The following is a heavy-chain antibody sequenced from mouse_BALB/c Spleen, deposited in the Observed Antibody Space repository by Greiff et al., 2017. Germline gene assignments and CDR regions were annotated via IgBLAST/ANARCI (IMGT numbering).Heavy chain of an antibody. CDR1: GFTFSSYA. CDR2: ISSGGST. J-gene: IGHJ1*01. Sequence: EVKLMESGGGLVKPGGSLKLSCAASGFTFSSYAMSWVRQTPEKRLEWVASISSGGSTYYPDSVKGRFTISRDNARNILYLQMSSLRSEDTAMYYCARRYYGNYGYFDVWGAGTTVTVSS. CDR3: ARRYYGNYGYFDV. D-gene: IGHD2-1*01. V-gene: IGHV5-6-5*01.